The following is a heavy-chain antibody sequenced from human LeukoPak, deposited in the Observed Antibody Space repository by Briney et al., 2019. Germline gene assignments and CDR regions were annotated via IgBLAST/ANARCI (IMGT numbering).Heavy chain of an antibody. J-gene: IGHJ4*02. CDR1: GYTFTSYG. V-gene: IGHV1-18*01. CDR3: ARDTDYYDSSGYPLDY. CDR2: ISACNGNT. D-gene: IGHD3-22*01. Sequence: ASVKVSCKASGYTFTSYGISWVRQAPGQGLEWMGWISACNGNTNYAQKLQGRVTMTTDTSTSTAYMELRSLRSDDTAVYYCARDTDYYDSSGYPLDYWGQGTLVTVSS.